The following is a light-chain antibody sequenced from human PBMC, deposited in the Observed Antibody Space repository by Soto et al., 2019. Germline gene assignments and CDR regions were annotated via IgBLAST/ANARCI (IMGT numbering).Light chain of an antibody. Sequence: DIQMTQSPSSLSASVGDRVTMTCRASRNITYYLNWYRQKPGTAPELLVYATSRLHTGVPLRFSGSGSGTDFTLTISGLQPEDFGTYLCQHSHSTPYTSGQGTKVDIK. J-gene: IGKJ2*01. V-gene: IGKV1-39*01. CDR1: RNITYY. CDR3: QHSHSTPYT. CDR2: ATS.